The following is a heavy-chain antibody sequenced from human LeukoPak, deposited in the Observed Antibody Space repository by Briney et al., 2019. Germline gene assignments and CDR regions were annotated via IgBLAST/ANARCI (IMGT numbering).Heavy chain of an antibody. V-gene: IGHV3-74*01. D-gene: IGHD1-7*01. CDR2: ISGDGSRT. Sequence: GGSLRLSCAASGFTFNTYWMHWVRQAPGKGLVWVSYISGDGSRTTYADSVKGRFTISRDNAKNTLDLQMNSLRAEDTAVYYCARGGWGTAIDYWAQGTLVTVSS. CDR1: GFTFNTYW. J-gene: IGHJ4*02. CDR3: ARGGWGTAIDY.